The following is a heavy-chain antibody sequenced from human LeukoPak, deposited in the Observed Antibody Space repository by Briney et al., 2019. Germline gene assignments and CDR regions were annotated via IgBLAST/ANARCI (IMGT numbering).Heavy chain of an antibody. CDR2: ISYDGSNK. D-gene: IGHD3-10*01. Sequence: GGSLRLSCAASGFTFSSYAMHWVRQAPGKGLEWVAVISYDGSNKYYADSVKGRFTISRDNSKNTLYLQMNSLRAEDTAVYYCARARGSGTSSKFPCDYWGQGTLVTVSS. J-gene: IGHJ4*02. CDR3: ARARGSGTSSKFPCDY. CDR1: GFTFSSYA. V-gene: IGHV3-30*04.